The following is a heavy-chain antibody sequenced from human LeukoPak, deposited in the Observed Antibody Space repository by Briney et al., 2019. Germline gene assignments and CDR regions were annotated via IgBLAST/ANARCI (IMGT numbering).Heavy chain of an antibody. CDR3: ARLIDGDYVWGSYPRKNNWFDP. CDR2: IYPGDSDT. V-gene: IGHV5-51*01. CDR1: GYSFNTYW. D-gene: IGHD3-16*02. Sequence: GESLKISCKGSGYSFNTYWIGWVRQMPGKGLEWMGIIYPGDSDTRYSPSFQGQVTIPADKSISTAYLQWSSLKASDTAMYYCARLIDGDYVWGSYPRKNNWFDPWGQGTLVTVSS. J-gene: IGHJ5*02.